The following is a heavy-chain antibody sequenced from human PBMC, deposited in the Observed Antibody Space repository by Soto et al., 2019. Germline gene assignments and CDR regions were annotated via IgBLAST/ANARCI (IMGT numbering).Heavy chain of an antibody. D-gene: IGHD6-13*01. CDR2: IYYSGST. CDR1: GGSISISSYY. J-gene: IGHJ5*02. Sequence: SETLSLTCTVSGGSISISSYYWGCIRQPPGKGLEWIGSIYYSGSTYYNPSLKSRVTISVDTSKNQFSLKLSSVTAADTAVYYCASLFLIAAAGWFDPWGQGTLVTVSS. CDR3: ASLFLIAAAGWFDP. V-gene: IGHV4-39*01.